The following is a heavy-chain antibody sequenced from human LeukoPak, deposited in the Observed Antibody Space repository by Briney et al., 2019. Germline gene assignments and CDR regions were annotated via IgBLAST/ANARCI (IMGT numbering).Heavy chain of an antibody. CDR3: ARGLGYDYSGPFDY. J-gene: IGHJ4*02. CDR2: MNPNSANR. D-gene: IGHD3-22*01. V-gene: IGHV1-8*01. Sequence: GASVKVSCKASGYTFTSYDINWVRQASGQGLEWMGWMNPNSANRGYAQKFQGRLTMTRNTSINTAYMELSSLRSEDTAVYYCARGLGYDYSGPFDYWGQGSLVTVSS. CDR1: GYTFTSYD.